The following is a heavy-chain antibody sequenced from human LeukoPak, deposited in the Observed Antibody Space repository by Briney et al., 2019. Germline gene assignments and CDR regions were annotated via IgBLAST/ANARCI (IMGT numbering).Heavy chain of an antibody. CDR3: ARGGTYYPCIDY. Sequence: ASAKVSCKASGYSYTTSYINWVRQAPGQGLEWMGWVSAYNGKTEYAQKFQGRVTMTTDSSTNTAYMDLTSLRSDDTAVYYCARGGTYYPCIDYWGQGTLVTVSS. D-gene: IGHD1-26*01. V-gene: IGHV1-18*01. J-gene: IGHJ4*02. CDR1: GYSYTTSY. CDR2: VSAYNGKT.